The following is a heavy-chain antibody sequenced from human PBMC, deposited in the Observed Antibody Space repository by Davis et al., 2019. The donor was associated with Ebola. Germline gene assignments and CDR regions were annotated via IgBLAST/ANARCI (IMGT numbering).Heavy chain of an antibody. D-gene: IGHD2-2*01. J-gene: IGHJ6*03. CDR1: GFTFSDYH. V-gene: IGHV3-11*04. Sequence: PGGSLRLSCAASGFTFSDYHMSWIRQSPGKGLEWVSYMSTTGSTIYYADSVKGRFIISRDNAKNSLYLQMNRLRVEDTAMYFCARDPPNAMPLYYMDVWGKGTTVTVSS. CDR3: ARDPPNAMPLYYMDV. CDR2: MSTTGSTI.